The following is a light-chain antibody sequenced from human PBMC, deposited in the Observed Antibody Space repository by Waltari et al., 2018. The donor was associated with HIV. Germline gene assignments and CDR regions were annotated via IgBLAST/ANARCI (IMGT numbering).Light chain of an antibody. Sequence: DIVMTQSPDSLPVSLGERATINCPSSRSILYSSDNRNYLAWYQQKPRQPPKLLISWASTRESGVPDRFSGSGSGTAFTLTITRLQAEDVAVYHCQQYFRIPPTFGGGTKVEIK. V-gene: IGKV4-1*01. J-gene: IGKJ4*01. CDR3: QQYFRIPPT. CDR1: RSILYSSDNRNY. CDR2: WAS.